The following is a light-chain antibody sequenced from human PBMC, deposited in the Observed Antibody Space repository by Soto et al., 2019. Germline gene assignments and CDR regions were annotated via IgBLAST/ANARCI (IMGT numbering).Light chain of an antibody. Sequence: QTVVTQSPSASASLGASVKLTCTLSSGHSSYAIAWHQQQPEKGPRYLMKLNSDGSHSKGDGIPDRFSGSSSGAERYLTLSSLQSEDEADYYCQTWGTGIRVFGGGTKRTVL. J-gene: IGLJ2*01. CDR1: SGHSSYA. CDR2: LNSDGSH. V-gene: IGLV4-69*01. CDR3: QTWGTGIRV.